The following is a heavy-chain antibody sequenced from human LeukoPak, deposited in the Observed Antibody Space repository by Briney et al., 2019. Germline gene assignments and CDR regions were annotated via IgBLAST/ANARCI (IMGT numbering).Heavy chain of an antibody. CDR1: GGSISSYY. J-gene: IGHJ3*02. V-gene: IGHV4-4*07. CDR3: ARVMEIGIRRHQLPYDAFDI. CDR2: IYTSGST. Sequence: SETLSLTCTVPGGSISSYYWSWIRQPAGKGLEWIGRIYTSGSTNYNPSLKSRVTMSVDTSKNQFSLKLSSVTAADTAVYYCARVMEIGIRRHQLPYDAFDIWGQGTMVTVSS. D-gene: IGHD2-2*01.